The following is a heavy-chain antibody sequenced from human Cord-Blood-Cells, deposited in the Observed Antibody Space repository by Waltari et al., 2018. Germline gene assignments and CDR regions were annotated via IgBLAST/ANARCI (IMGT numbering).Heavy chain of an antibody. V-gene: IGHV2-5*02. Sequence: QITLQESGPTLVKHKQTLTLTCPFSGFSLSTSGVGVGWIRQPPGKALEWLALIYWEYDKRYSPSLKSRLTITKDTSKNQVVLTMTNMDPVDTATYYCAHRRGYWFDPWGQGTLVTVSS. CDR1: GFSLSTSGVG. CDR2: IYWEYDK. CDR3: AHRRGYWFDP. J-gene: IGHJ5*02.